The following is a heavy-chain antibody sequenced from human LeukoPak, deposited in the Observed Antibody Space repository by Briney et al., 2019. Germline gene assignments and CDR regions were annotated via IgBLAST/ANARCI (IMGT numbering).Heavy chain of an antibody. D-gene: IGHD5-18*01. CDR2: INPASGDT. Sequence: ASVKVSCKASGYKFTDYYMHWVRQAPGQGLERMGWINPASGDTNSAQKFGGRVAMTRDTSINTAYMELSSLRSDDTAVYYCATSYGYRLGFSFDFWGQGARVTVSS. CDR3: ATSYGYRLGFSFDF. J-gene: IGHJ4*01. V-gene: IGHV1-2*02. CDR1: GYKFTDYY.